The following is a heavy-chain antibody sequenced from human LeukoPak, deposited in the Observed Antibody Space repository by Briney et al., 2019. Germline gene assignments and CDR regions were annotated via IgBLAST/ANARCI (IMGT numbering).Heavy chain of an antibody. D-gene: IGHD3-9*01. CDR1: GFTFSNYA. Sequence: GASLRLSCAASGFTFSNYAMSWVRQAPGKGLDGVSAILGSGGSTYYADSVKGRFTVSRDNSKSTLYLQMNSLRAEDTALYYCAKWGDYDVLTGYYVPDYWGQGTLVTVSS. CDR3: AKWGDYDVLTGYYVPDY. CDR2: ILGSGGST. V-gene: IGHV3-23*01. J-gene: IGHJ4*02.